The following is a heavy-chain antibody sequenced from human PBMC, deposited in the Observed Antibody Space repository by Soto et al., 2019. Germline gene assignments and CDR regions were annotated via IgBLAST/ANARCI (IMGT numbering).Heavy chain of an antibody. CDR1: GGSISSGDYY. Sequence: LSLTCTVSGGSISSGDYYWSWIRQPPGKGLEWIGYIYYSGSTYYNPSLKSRVTISVDTSKNQFSLKLSSVTAADTAVYYCARDSSNTAMGSSYYYYGMDVWDQGTTVTVSS. J-gene: IGHJ6*02. D-gene: IGHD5-18*01. CDR3: ARDSSNTAMGSSYYYYGMDV. V-gene: IGHV4-30-4*01. CDR2: IYYSGST.